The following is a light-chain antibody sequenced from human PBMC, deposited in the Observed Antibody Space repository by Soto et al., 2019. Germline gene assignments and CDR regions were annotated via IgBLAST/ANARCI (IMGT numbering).Light chain of an antibody. J-gene: IGLJ1*01. CDR3: SSFPSTYTYV. CDR2: EVN. CDR1: SSDVAFYNH. V-gene: IGLV2-14*01. Sequence: QPVLTQPASVSGSPGQSITISCTGTSSDVAFYNHVSWYQQHPGKAPKLLIYEVNNRPSGVSHRFSGSKSGNTASLTISGLQAEDEADYYCSSFPSTYTYVFGTGTKLTVL.